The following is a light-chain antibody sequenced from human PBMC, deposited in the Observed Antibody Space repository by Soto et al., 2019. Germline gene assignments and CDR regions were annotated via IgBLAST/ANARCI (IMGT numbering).Light chain of an antibody. J-gene: IGLJ1*01. Sequence: LTPPASVSGSPGQSITISCTETSSDVGGYNYVSWYQQHPGKAPKLMIYEVSERPSGVPDRFSGSKSGNTASLTVSGLQADDEADYYCSSYSGTNYHYVFGTGTKVTVL. CDR1: SSDVGGYNY. CDR2: EVS. V-gene: IGLV2-8*01. CDR3: SSYSGTNYHYV.